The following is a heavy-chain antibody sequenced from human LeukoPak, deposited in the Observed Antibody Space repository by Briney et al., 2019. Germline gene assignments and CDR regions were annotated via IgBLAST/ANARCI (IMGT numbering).Heavy chain of an antibody. CDR1: GYSISSGYY. V-gene: IGHV4-61*01. CDR2: MYSSGST. J-gene: IGHJ3*02. Sequence: SETLSLTCTVSGYSISSGYYWGWIRQTQGKGLEWIGYMYSSGSTNYSPSLKSRVTISEDTSKNQFSLKLTSVTAADTAVYYCARHSAHSSTNDAFDIWGQGTMVTVSS. D-gene: IGHD6-13*01. CDR3: ARHSAHSSTNDAFDI.